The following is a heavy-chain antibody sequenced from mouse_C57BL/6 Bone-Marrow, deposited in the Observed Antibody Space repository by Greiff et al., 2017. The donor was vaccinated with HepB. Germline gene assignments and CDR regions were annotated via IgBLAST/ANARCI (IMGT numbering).Heavy chain of an antibody. CDR2: IYPRSGNT. V-gene: IGHV1-81*01. D-gene: IGHD1-1*01. J-gene: IGHJ2*01. CDR1: GYTFTSYG. CDR3: AREGYYYGSFDY. Sequence: VQLKESGAELARPGASVKLSCKASGYTFTSYGISWVKQRTGQGLEWIGEIYPRSGNTYYNEKFKGKATLTADKSSSTAYMKLRSLTSEDSAVYFCAREGYYYGSFDYWGQGTTLTVSS.